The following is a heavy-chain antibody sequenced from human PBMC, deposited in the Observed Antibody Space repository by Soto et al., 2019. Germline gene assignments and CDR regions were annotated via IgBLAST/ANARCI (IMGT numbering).Heavy chain of an antibody. CDR1: GGSISSGGYS. J-gene: IGHJ6*02. D-gene: IGHD5-12*01. CDR2: IYHSGST. CDR3: ASEYSGNANYGMDV. V-gene: IGHV4-30-2*01. Sequence: SETLSLTCAVSGGSISSGGYSWSWIRQPPGKGLEWIGYIYHSGSTYYNPSLKSRVTISVDRSKNQFSLKLSSVTAADTAVYYCASEYSGNANYGMDVWGQGTTVTVSS.